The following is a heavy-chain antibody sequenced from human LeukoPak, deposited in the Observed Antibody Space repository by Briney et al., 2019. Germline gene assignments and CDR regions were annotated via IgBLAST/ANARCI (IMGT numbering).Heavy chain of an antibody. CDR3: ARGDMDTAMVIFDY. J-gene: IGHJ4*02. Sequence: SVKVSCKASGGIFSSYAISWVRQAPGQGLEWMGGIIPIFGTANYAQKFQGRVTITADKSTSTAYMELSSLRSEDTAVYYCARGDMDTAMVIFDYWGQGTLVTVSS. CDR2: IIPIFGTA. D-gene: IGHD5-18*01. V-gene: IGHV1-69*06. CDR1: GGIFSSYA.